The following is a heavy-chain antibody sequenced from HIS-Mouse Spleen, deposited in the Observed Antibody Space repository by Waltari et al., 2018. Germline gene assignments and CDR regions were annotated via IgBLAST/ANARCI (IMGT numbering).Heavy chain of an antibody. J-gene: IGHJ2*01. CDR1: GGSISSSSYY. CDR3: AREIPYSSSWYDWYFDL. V-gene: IGHV4-39*07. Sequence: QLQLQESGPGLVKPSETLSLTCTVSGGSISSSSYYWGWIRQPPGKGREGIGSIYYRGRTYYTPTPKSRVTISVDTTKNQFSRKLSSVTAADTAVYYCAREIPYSSSWYDWYFDLWGRGTLVTVSS. D-gene: IGHD6-13*01. CDR2: IYYRGRT.